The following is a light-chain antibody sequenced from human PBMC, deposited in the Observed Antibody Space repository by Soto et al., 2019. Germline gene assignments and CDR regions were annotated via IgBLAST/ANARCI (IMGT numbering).Light chain of an antibody. CDR3: GTWDNSLSAVV. J-gene: IGLJ2*01. CDR1: SSNIGNNY. V-gene: IGLV1-51*01. Sequence: QSVLTQPPSVSAAPGQKVTISCSGSSSNIGNNYVSWYQQLPGTAPKLLIYDSNKRPSGIPVRFSGSKSGTSATLGITGLQTGDEADYYCGTWDNSLSAVVFGGGTKLTVL. CDR2: DSN.